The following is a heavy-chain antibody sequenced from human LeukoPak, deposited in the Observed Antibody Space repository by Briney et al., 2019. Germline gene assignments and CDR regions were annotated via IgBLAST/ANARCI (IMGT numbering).Heavy chain of an antibody. CDR2: ISGSGGST. Sequence: GGSLRLSCAASGFTFSSYAMSWVRQAPGKGLEWVSAISGSGGSTYYADSVKGRFTISRDNSKNTLYLQMNSLRAEDTAVYYCAKDAVFGVVINYYYMDVWGKGTTVTVSS. CDR1: GFTFSSYA. J-gene: IGHJ6*03. CDR3: AKDAVFGVVINYYYMDV. D-gene: IGHD3-3*01. V-gene: IGHV3-23*01.